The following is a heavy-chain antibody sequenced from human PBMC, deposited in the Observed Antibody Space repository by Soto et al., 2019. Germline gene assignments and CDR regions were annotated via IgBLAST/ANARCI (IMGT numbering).Heavy chain of an antibody. V-gene: IGHV3-73*01. CDR3: TRSVTGTIANFDY. Sequence: PGGSLRLSCAASGFTFSGSAMHWVRQASGKGLEWVGRIRSKSNSYATAYAASVKGRFTISRDDSKNTAYLQMISLKTEDTAVYYCTRSVTGTIANFDYWGQGTLVTVSS. D-gene: IGHD1-7*01. J-gene: IGHJ4*02. CDR1: GFTFSGSA. CDR2: IRSKSNSYAT.